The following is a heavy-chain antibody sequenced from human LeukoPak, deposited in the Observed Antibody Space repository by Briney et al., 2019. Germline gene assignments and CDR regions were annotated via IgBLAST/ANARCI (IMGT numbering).Heavy chain of an antibody. J-gene: IGHJ4*02. CDR2: ISYDGSNK. D-gene: IGHD3-10*01. V-gene: IGHV3-30-3*01. CDR1: GFTFSSYA. Sequence: GGSLRLSCAASGFTFSSYAMHWVRQAPGKGLEWVGVISYDGSNKYYADSVKGRFTISRDNSKNTLYLQMNSLRAEDTAVYYCARDHRGTMVRGLHDYWGQGTLVTVSS. CDR3: ARDHRGTMVRGLHDY.